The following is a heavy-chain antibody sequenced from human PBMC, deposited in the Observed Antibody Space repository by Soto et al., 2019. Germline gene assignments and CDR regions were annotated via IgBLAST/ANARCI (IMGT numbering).Heavy chain of an antibody. J-gene: IGHJ4*02. V-gene: IGHV3-7*05. CDR3: ARPRPGSSDGYNYV. CDR2: IKQDGSEK. Sequence: EVQLVESGGGLVQPGGSLRLSCAASGFTFSSYWMSWVRQAPGKGLEWVANIKQDGSEKSYVDSVKGRFTISRDNAKNSLYLQMNSLSAEDTAVYYCARPRPGSSDGYNYVWGQGTLVTVSS. CDR1: GFTFSSYW. D-gene: IGHD5-12*01.